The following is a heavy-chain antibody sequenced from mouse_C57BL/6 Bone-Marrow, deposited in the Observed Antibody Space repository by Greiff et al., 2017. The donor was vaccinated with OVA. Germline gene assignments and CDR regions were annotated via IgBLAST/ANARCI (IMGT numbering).Heavy chain of an antibody. CDR1: GFNIKDDY. CDR2: IDPENGDT. CDR3: TIITTGVEGFDY. J-gene: IGHJ2*01. D-gene: IGHD1-1*01. Sequence: VQLQQSGAELVRPGASVKLSCTASGFNIKDDYMHWVKQRPEQGLEWIGWIDPENGDTAYASKFQGKATMTADTSSNTAYLQLSSLTSEDTAVYCCTIITTGVEGFDYWGQGTTLTVSS. V-gene: IGHV14-4*01.